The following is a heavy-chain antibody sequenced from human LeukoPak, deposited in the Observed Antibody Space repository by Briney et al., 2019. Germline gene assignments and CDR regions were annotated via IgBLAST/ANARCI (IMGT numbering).Heavy chain of an antibody. CDR3: AKDPIYDFWSGYYSYFDY. D-gene: IGHD3-3*01. V-gene: IGHV3-23*01. CDR1: GFTFSSYA. J-gene: IGHJ4*02. Sequence: GGSLRLSCAASGFTFSSYAMSWVRQAPGKGLEWVSAISGSGGSTYYADSVKGRFTISGDNSKNTLYLQMNSLRAEDTAVYYCAKDPIYDFWSGYYSYFDYWGQGTLVTVSS. CDR2: ISGSGGST.